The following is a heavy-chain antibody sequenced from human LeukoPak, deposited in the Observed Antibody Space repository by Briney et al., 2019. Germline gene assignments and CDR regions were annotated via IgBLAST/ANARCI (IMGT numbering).Heavy chain of an antibody. CDR2: IKEDGSEK. Sequence: GGSLRLSCVASGFSFSNYWMNWVRQAPGKGLEWVANIKEDGSEKYYVDSVKGRFTISRDNAKNSLYLQMSSLRDEDTAVYYCARGRRDTQYQAFDYWGQGTLVTVSS. CDR1: GFSFSNYW. J-gene: IGHJ4*02. D-gene: IGHD2-2*01. V-gene: IGHV3-7*01. CDR3: ARGRRDTQYQAFDY.